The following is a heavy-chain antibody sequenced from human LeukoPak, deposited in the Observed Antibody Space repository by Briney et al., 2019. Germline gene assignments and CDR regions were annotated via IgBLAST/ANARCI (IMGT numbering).Heavy chain of an antibody. CDR3: ARVKDPDSGYARCFDY. V-gene: IGHV4-30-2*01. CDR2: IYHSGST. CDR1: GGSISSGGYS. J-gene: IGHJ4*02. Sequence: SETLSLTCAVSGGSISSGGYSWSWIRQPPGKGLEWIGYIYHSGSTYYNPSLKSRVTISVDRSKNQFSLKLSSVTAADTAVYYCARVKDPDSGYARCFDYWGQGTLVTVSS. D-gene: IGHD5-12*01.